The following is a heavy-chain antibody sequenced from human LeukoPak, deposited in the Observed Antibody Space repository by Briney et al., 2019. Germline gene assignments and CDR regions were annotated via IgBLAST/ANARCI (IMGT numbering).Heavy chain of an antibody. CDR2: ITSSGATT. Sequence: PGGSLRLSCAASGFTISTYAMTWVRQAPGKGLEWVSSITSSGATTYYADSVKGRFTISRGISKNTLYLRMNSLTAEDSAVYYCAKEFIAGDGHVDCDSWGQGTLVTVSS. CDR1: GFTISTYA. CDR3: AKEFIAGDGHVDCDS. D-gene: IGHD5-24*01. J-gene: IGHJ4*02. V-gene: IGHV3-23*01.